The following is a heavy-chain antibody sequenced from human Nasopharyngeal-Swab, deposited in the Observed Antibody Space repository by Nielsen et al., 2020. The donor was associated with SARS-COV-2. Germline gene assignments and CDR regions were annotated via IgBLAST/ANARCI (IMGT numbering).Heavy chain of an antibody. Sequence: GRSLRLSCAASGFTFSDYYMSWIRQAPGKGLEWVSYISSSGSTIYYADSVKGRFTTSRDNAKNSLYLQMNSLRAEDTAVYYCAREDTDYYDSSGYFDYWGQGTLVTVSS. J-gene: IGHJ4*02. V-gene: IGHV3-11*01. CDR3: AREDTDYYDSSGYFDY. CDR1: GFTFSDYY. D-gene: IGHD3-22*01. CDR2: ISSSGSTI.